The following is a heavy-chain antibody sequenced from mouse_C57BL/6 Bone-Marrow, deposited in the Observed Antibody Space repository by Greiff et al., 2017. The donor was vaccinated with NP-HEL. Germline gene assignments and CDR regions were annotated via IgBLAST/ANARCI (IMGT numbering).Heavy chain of an antibody. J-gene: IGHJ1*03. D-gene: IGHD1-1*01. Sequence: QVHVKQSGAELVRPGASVKLSCKASGYTFTDYYINWVKQRPGQGLEWIARSYPGSGNTYYNEKFKGKAKLTAEKSSSTAYMQLSSLTSEDSAVYFCARWDYGSSYGYFDVWGTGTTVTVSS. V-gene: IGHV1-76*01. CDR2: SYPGSGNT. CDR3: ARWDYGSSYGYFDV. CDR1: GYTFTDYY.